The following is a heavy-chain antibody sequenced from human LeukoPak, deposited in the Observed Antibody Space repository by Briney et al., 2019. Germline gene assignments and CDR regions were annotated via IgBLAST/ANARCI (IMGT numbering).Heavy chain of an antibody. V-gene: IGHV3-23*01. Sequence: PGGSLRLSCAASGFTFSSYAMSWVRQAPGKGLEWVSAISGSGGSTYYADSVKGRFTISRDNSKNTLYLQMNSLRAEDTAVYYCAKDIVAGSTSHPPDAFDIWGQGTMVTVSS. CDR1: GFTFSSYA. D-gene: IGHD2-2*01. CDR2: ISGSGGST. CDR3: AKDIVAGSTSHPPDAFDI. J-gene: IGHJ3*02.